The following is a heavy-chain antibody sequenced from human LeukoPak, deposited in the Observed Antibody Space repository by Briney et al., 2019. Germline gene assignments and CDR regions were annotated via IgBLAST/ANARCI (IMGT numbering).Heavy chain of an antibody. CDR2: ISSKAHGGTT. CDR1: GFTFGDYA. J-gene: IGHJ4*02. Sequence: GGSLRLSCKSSGFTFGDYAMHWVRQAPGKGLEWVGFISSKAHGGTTEYAVSVKGRFTISRDDSKSIAYLQMNSLKTEDTAVYYCTRDFSDWGQGTLVTVSS. CDR3: TRDFSD. V-gene: IGHV3-49*04.